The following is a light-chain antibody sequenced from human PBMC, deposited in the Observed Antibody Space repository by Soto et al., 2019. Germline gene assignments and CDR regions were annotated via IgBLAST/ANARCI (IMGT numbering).Light chain of an antibody. CDR2: SNN. V-gene: IGLV1-44*01. J-gene: IGLJ1*01. CDR3: AAWDDSLNGLWV. Sequence: QSVLTQPHSASGTPGQRVTISCAGSSSKIGSNTVNWYQQLPGTAPRLLIDSNNQRPSGVPDRSSGSKSGTSASLAISWLQYEDKADYYCAAWDDSLNGLWVFVTGTKLTVL. CDR1: SSKIGSNT.